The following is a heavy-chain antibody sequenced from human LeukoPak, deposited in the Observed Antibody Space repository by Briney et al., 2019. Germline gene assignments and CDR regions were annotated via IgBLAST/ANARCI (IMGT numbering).Heavy chain of an antibody. J-gene: IGHJ6*03. D-gene: IGHD2-15*01. Sequence: PSETLSLTCSVSGGSIISNYYFGWIRQPPGKGLEWIGSIFFNGSTYYSSSLKSRVTISVDTSKNQFSLRLRFVTAADTAVYYCARLGYCSGGSCYYYYYMDVWGKGTTVTVSS. CDR2: IFFNGST. V-gene: IGHV4-39*07. CDR1: GGSIISNYY. CDR3: ARLGYCSGGSCYYYYYMDV.